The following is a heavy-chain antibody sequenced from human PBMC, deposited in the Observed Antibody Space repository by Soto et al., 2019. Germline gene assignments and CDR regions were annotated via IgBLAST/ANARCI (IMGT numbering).Heavy chain of an antibody. Sequence: GGSLRLSCAASGFTFSSYAMSWVRQAPGKGLEWVSAISGSGGSTYYADSVKGRFTISRDNSKNTLYLQMNSLRAEDTAVYYCAKRGHDILTGYYPYFDYWGQGTLVTVSS. D-gene: IGHD3-9*01. CDR1: GFTFSSYA. CDR3: AKRGHDILTGYYPYFDY. CDR2: ISGSGGST. V-gene: IGHV3-23*01. J-gene: IGHJ4*02.